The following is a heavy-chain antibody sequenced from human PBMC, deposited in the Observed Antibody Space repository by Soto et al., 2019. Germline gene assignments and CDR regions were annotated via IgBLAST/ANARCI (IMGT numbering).Heavy chain of an antibody. J-gene: IGHJ3*02. CDR2: IKQDGSEK. Sequence: GGSLRLSCAASGFTFSSYWMSWVRQAPGKGLEWVANIKQDGSEKYYVDSVKGRFTISRDNAKNSLYLQMNSLRAEDTAVYYCARALSSGLPPDDAFDIWGQGTMVTVSS. CDR3: ARALSSGLPPDDAFDI. D-gene: IGHD6-19*01. CDR1: GFTFSSYW. V-gene: IGHV3-7*05.